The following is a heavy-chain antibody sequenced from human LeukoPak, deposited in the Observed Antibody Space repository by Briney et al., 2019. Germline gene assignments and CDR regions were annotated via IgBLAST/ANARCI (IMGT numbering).Heavy chain of an antibody. CDR3: ARRPAGAAGLFFDY. V-gene: IGHV5-51*01. Sequence: GESLKISCKASGYNFTTYWIAWVRQMPGKGLECMGIIYPDDSDARYSPTFQGQVSISADKSTSTAYLQWSSLKAPDTAMYYCARRPAGAAGLFFDYWGQGALITVSS. CDR2: IYPDDSDA. D-gene: IGHD6-19*01. CDR1: GYNFTTYW. J-gene: IGHJ4*02.